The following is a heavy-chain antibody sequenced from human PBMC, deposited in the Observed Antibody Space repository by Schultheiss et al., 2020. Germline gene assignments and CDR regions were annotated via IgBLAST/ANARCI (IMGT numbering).Heavy chain of an antibody. CDR1: GGSISSGGYY. Sequence: SETLSLTCTVSGGSISSGGYYWSWIRQHPGKGLEWIGEIYHSGSTNYNPSLKSRVTISVDTSKNQFSLKLSSVTAADTAVYYCARDGPPTMGPPMVRGAFDYWGQGTLVTVSS. V-gene: IGHV4-39*02. CDR3: ARDGPPTMGPPMVRGAFDY. D-gene: IGHD3-10*01. CDR2: IYHSGST. J-gene: IGHJ4*02.